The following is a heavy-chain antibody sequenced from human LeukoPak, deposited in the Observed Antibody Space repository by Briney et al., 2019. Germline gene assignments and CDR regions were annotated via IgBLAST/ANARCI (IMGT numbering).Heavy chain of an antibody. D-gene: IGHD3-22*01. J-gene: IGHJ4*02. Sequence: SQTLSLTCAISGDSVSSNSAAWNWIRQSPSRGLEWLGRTYYRSRWYNDYVVSVRSRITINPDTAKNQFPLHLNSVTPEDTAVYYCAREDTTGYYSAFDYWGQGTLVTVSS. CDR2: TYYRSRWYN. CDR3: AREDTTGYYSAFDY. V-gene: IGHV6-1*01. CDR1: GDSVSSNSAA.